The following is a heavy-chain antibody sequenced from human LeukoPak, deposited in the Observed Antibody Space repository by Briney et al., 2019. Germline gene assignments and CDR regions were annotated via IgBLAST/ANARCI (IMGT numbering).Heavy chain of an antibody. D-gene: IGHD6-13*01. J-gene: IGHJ4*02. CDR3: ATDSLRMGSWSFDY. Sequence: ASVKVSCKASGYTFTSYDINWVRQATGQGLEWMGWMNPNSGNTGYAQKFQGRVTMTTDTSTSTAYMELSSLRSEDTAVYYCATDSLRMGSWSFDYWGQGTLVTVSS. CDR1: GYTFTSYD. V-gene: IGHV1-8*01. CDR2: MNPNSGNT.